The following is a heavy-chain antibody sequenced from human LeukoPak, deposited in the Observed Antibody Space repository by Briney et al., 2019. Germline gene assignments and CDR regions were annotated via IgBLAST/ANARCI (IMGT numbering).Heavy chain of an antibody. CDR1: GGSISSYY. J-gene: IGHJ3*02. CDR3: ARAGQLGYAFDI. D-gene: IGHD6-13*01. Sequence: SETLSLTCTVSGGSISSYYWSWIRQPPGKGLEWIGYIYYSGSTNYNPSLKSRVTISVDTSKNQFSLKLSSVTAADTAVYYCARAGQLGYAFDIWGQGTMVTVSS. V-gene: IGHV4-59*01. CDR2: IYYSGST.